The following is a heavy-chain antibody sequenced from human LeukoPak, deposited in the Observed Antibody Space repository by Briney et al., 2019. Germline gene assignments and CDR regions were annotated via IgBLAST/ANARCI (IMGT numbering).Heavy chain of an antibody. Sequence: PGGSLRLSCAASGLTFSSYAMHWVRQAPGKGLEWVAVISYDGSNKYYADSVKGRFTISRDNSKNTLYLQMNSLRAEDTAVYYCARDPYSSGTVDYWGQGTLVTVSS. V-gene: IGHV3-30-3*01. CDR3: ARDPYSSGTVDY. D-gene: IGHD1-26*01. CDR1: GLTFSSYA. CDR2: ISYDGSNK. J-gene: IGHJ4*02.